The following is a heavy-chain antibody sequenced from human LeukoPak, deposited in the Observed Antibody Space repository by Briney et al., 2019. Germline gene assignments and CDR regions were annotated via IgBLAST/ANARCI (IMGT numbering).Heavy chain of an antibody. D-gene: IGHD6-13*01. CDR3: PRDGLPIQAADGTNNWFDP. CDR1: GFTFSDYY. Sequence: GGSLRLFCAASGFTFSDYYMSWIRQAPGKGLEWVSYISSSGSTIYYADSVKGRFTISRDNAKNSLYLQMNSLRAEDTVVYYCPRDGLPIQAADGTNNWFDPWGQGTLLTVSS. V-gene: IGHV3-11*01. CDR2: ISSSGSTI. J-gene: IGHJ5*02.